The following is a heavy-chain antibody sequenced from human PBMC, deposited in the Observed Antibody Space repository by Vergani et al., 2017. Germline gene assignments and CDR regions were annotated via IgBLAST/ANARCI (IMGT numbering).Heavy chain of an antibody. D-gene: IGHD6-13*01. CDR1: GGSISSYY. CDR2: IYYSGST. J-gene: IGHJ6*02. V-gene: IGHV4-59*01. Sequence: QVQLQESVPGLVKPSETLSLTCTVSGGSISSYYWSWIRQPPGKGLEWIGYIYYSGSTNYNPSLKSRVTISVDTSKNQFSLKLSSVTAADTAVYYCARVRAAADYYYYYGMDVWGQGP. CDR3: ARVRAAADYYYYYGMDV.